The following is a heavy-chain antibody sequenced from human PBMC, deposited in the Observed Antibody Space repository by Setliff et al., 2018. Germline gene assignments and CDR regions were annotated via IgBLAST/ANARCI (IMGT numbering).Heavy chain of an antibody. CDR3: MRQVGGGLWYFDY. Sequence: ETLSLTCAVSGLSISGEYYWGWIRQPPGGGPEWIGIIYHDGRAYYSTSLKSRVNLSLDMSKTQFSLHLNSVTAADTAVYYCMRQVGGGLWYFDYWGQGILVTVSS. CDR1: GLSISGEYY. V-gene: IGHV4-38-2*01. CDR2: IYHDGRA. J-gene: IGHJ4*02. D-gene: IGHD2-15*01.